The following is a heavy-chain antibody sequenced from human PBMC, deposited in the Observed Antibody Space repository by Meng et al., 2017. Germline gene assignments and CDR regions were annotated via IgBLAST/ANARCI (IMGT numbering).Heavy chain of an antibody. CDR3: ARGSYYGRQGLDY. CDR2: INHSGST. Sequence: GSLRLSCAVYGWSFSGYYWSWIRQPPGKGLEWIGEINHSGSTNYNPSLKSRVTISVDTSKNQFSLKLSSVTAADTAVYYCARGSYYGRQGLDYWGQGTLVTVSS. CDR1: GWSFSGYY. J-gene: IGHJ4*02. V-gene: IGHV4-34*01. D-gene: IGHD1-26*01.